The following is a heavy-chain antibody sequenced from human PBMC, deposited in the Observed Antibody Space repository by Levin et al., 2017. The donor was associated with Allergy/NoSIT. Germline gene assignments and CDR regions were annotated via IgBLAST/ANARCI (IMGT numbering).Heavy chain of an antibody. V-gene: IGHV4-30-4*01. CDR2: IYNNGRT. D-gene: IGHD3-22*01. CDR1: NGFISSDDFY. Sequence: SPTLSLTCSVSNGFISSDDFYWTWIRRPPGKALEWIGYIYNNGRTLYNAALKSRVSISVDTSKNEFSLDLRSVTAADTATYFCARGRTGQHDSSGYFDSWGQGTLVTVSS. CDR3: ARGRTGQHDSSGYFDS. J-gene: IGHJ4*02.